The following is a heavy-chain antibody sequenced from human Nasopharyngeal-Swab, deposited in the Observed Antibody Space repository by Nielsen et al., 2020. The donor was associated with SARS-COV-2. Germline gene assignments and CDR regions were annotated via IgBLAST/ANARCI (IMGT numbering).Heavy chain of an antibody. Sequence: QPPGKGLEWVSSISSSSSYIYYADSVKGRFTISRDNAKNSLYLQMNSLRAEDTAVYYCARPFRKGAFDIWGQGTMVTVSS. J-gene: IGHJ3*02. CDR3: ARPFRKGAFDI. CDR2: ISSSSSYI. V-gene: IGHV3-21*01.